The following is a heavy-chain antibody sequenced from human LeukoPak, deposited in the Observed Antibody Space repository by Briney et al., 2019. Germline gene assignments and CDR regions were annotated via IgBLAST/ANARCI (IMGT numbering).Heavy chain of an antibody. Sequence: AGGSLRLSCAASGFTFSSYAMSWVRQAPGKGLEWVSAISGSGGSTYYADSVKGRFTISRDNSKNTLYLQMNSLRDEDTAVYYCIAMGLGELSYFDYWGQGTLVTVSS. CDR1: GFTFSSYA. D-gene: IGHD3-16*02. V-gene: IGHV3-23*01. CDR3: IAMGLGELSYFDY. CDR2: ISGSGGST. J-gene: IGHJ4*02.